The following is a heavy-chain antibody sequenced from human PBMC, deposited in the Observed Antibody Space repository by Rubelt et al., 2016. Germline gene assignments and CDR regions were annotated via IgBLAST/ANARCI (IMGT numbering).Heavy chain of an antibody. V-gene: IGHV3-7*02. CDR3: ASQPIEDGGSYWIDC. CDR2: IKQDGTEK. J-gene: IGHJ4*02. D-gene: IGHD1-26*01. Sequence: GGSLRLSCAASGFSFSSSWMTWVRQAPGKGLEWVANIKQDGTEKYYVDSVKGRFTISRDNAKNSLYLEMNSLRAEDTAVYYCASQPIEDGGSYWIDCWGQGTLVTVSS. CDR1: GFSFSSSW.